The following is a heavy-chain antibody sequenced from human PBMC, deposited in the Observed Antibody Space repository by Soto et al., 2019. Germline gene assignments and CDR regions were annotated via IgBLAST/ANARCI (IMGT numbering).Heavy chain of an antibody. CDR3: AKDPTVTTDFDY. D-gene: IGHD4-17*01. CDR1: GFTFSSYG. Sequence: GGSLRLSCAASGFTFSSYGMHWVRQAPGKGLEWVAVIWYDGSNKYYADSVKGRFTISRDNSKNTLYLQMNSLRAEDTAVYYCAKDPTVTTDFDYWGQGTLVTVSS. J-gene: IGHJ4*02. V-gene: IGHV3-30*02. CDR2: IWYDGSNK.